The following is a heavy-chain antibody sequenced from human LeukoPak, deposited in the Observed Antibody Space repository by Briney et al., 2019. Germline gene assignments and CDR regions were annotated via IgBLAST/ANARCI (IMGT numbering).Heavy chain of an antibody. Sequence: GGSLRLSCAASGITFSSYAMSWVRQAPGKGLEWVSVISGSGDSTDYADSVKGRFTISRDNFKNTLYLQMNSLRAEDTAVYYCARDSGRAYYDFWSGYYTAGWFDPWGQGTLVTVSS. D-gene: IGHD3-3*01. CDR1: GITFSSYA. V-gene: IGHV3-23*01. CDR2: ISGSGDST. J-gene: IGHJ5*02. CDR3: ARDSGRAYYDFWSGYYTAGWFDP.